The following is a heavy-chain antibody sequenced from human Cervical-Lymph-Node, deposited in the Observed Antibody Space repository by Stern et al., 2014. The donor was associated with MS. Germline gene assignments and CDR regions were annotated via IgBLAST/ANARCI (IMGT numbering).Heavy chain of an antibody. J-gene: IGHJ4*02. D-gene: IGHD1-26*01. V-gene: IGHV3-30*18. CDR2: ISHDAIHK. CDR3: AKEGRGKSSGEFEY. Sequence: VQLVESGGGVVQPGRSLRLSCAASGFSFRDYGMHWVRQAPGKGLEGVSLISHDAIHKYYVDSVKGRFTISRDNSKNTLYLQMDSLRPEDTAVYFCAKEGRGKSSGEFEYWGQGNLVTVSS. CDR1: GFSFRDYG.